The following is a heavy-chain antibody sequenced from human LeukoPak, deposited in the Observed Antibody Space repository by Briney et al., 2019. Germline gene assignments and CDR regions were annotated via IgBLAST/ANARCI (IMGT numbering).Heavy chain of an antibody. CDR3: ARDRDYYGSGRILDY. CDR2: IYYSGST. Sequence: SETLSLTCTVSGGSISGSFWSWIRQPPGKGLEWIGYIYYSGSTNYNPSLKSRVTISVDTSKNQFSLKLSSVTAADTAVYYCARDRDYYGSGRILDYWGQGTLVTVSS. CDR1: GGSISGSF. V-gene: IGHV4-59*01. D-gene: IGHD3-10*01. J-gene: IGHJ4*02.